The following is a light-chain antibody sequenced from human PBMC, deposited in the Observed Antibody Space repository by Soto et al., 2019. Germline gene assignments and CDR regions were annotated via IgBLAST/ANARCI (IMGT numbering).Light chain of an antibody. CDR2: DTS. Sequence: EIVLTQSPATLSLSPGEGATLSCRASQSISKYLVWYQQKPGQAPRVLIYDTSNRATGIPARFSGTGCGTVLTLTLRRPEPEDSAVYYCQQRSDWPITFGAGTKTDIK. J-gene: IGKJ3*01. CDR3: QQRSDWPIT. CDR1: QSISKY. V-gene: IGKV3-11*01.